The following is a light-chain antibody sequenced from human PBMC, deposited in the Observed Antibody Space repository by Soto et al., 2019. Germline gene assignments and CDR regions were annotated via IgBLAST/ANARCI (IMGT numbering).Light chain of an antibody. V-gene: IGKV3-15*01. J-gene: IGKJ4*01. CDR1: QSVSSN. Sequence: EIVMTQSPATLSVSPGERATLSCRASQSVSSNLAWYQQKPGQAPRLLIYGASTRATGIPARFSGSGSGTEFTLTISSLQSEDFAVYYCQQHNNWPALIFGGGTKVEIK. CDR2: GAS. CDR3: QQHNNWPALI.